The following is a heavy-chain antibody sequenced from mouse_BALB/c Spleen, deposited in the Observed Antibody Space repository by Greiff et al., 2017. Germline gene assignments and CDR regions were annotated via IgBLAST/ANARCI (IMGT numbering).Heavy chain of an antibody. J-gene: IGHJ4*01. V-gene: IGHV14-4*02. CDR3: NAVRLRSPYYAMDY. CDR1: GFNIKDYY. Sequence: EVQLQQSGAELVRSGASVKLSCTASGFNIKDYYMHWVKQRPEQGLEWIGWIDPENGDTEYAPKFQGKATMTADTSSNTAYLQLSSLTSEDTAVYYCNAVRLRSPYYAMDYWGQGTSVTVSS. D-gene: IGHD1-2*01. CDR2: IDPENGDT.